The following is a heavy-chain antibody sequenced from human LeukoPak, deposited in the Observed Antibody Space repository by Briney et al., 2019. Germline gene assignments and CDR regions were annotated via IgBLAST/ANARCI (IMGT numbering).Heavy chain of an antibody. CDR1: GFTFSSYS. D-gene: IGHD6-13*01. CDR3: ASQEGSSSWYPPFDY. J-gene: IGHJ4*02. V-gene: IGHV3-21*01. CDR2: ISSSSSYI. Sequence: PGGSLRLSCAASGFTFSSYSMNWVRQAPGKGLEWVSSISSSSSYIYYADSVKGRFTISRDNAKNSLYLQMNSLRAEDTAVYYCASQEGSSSWYPPFDYWGQGTLVTVSS.